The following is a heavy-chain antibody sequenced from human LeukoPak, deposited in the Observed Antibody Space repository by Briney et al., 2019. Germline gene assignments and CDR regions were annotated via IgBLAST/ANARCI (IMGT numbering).Heavy chain of an antibody. CDR1: GFTFSSYG. J-gene: IGHJ4*02. Sequence: GGSLRLSCGVSGFTFSSYGMHWVRQAPGKGLEWVAVISTDGNDKYYADSVKGRFTISRDNSKNTVYLQMNSLRAEDTAVYYCAKVHYYDSSGYLEYWGQGTLVTVSS. CDR2: ISTDGNDK. CDR3: AKVHYYDSSGYLEY. V-gene: IGHV3-30*18. D-gene: IGHD3-22*01.